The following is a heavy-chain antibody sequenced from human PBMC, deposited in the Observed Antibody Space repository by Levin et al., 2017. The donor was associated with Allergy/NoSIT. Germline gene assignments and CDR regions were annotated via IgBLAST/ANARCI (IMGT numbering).Heavy chain of an antibody. CDR2: ISSSSSSI. V-gene: IGHV3-48*01. Sequence: ASVKVSCVASGVAFSSYSMNWVRQAPGKGLEWISYISSSSSSIDYADSAKGRFTISSENAKNSLFLQMNSLRGEDTAVYFCAGMKRNILQAFGIWGQGTMVTVSS. CDR1: GVAFSSYS. J-gene: IGHJ3*02. CDR3: AGMKRNILQAFGI. D-gene: IGHD2/OR15-2a*01.